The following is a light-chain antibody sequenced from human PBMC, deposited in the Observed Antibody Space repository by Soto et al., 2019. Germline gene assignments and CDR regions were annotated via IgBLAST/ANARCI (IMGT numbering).Light chain of an antibody. CDR1: QSVSSSF. J-gene: IGKJ1*01. V-gene: IGKV3-20*01. Sequence: VLPQYPGTLSLSPGERATLSCRASQSVSSSFLAWYQQKPGQAPRLLIYDASSRATGIPDRFSGSGSGTDFTLTISRLEPEDFAVYYCQQYGSSPWTFGQGTKVDIK. CDR3: QQYGSSPWT. CDR2: DAS.